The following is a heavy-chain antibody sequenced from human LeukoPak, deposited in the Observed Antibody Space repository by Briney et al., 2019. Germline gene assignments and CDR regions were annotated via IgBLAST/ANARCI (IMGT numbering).Heavy chain of an antibody. V-gene: IGHV3-13*01. J-gene: IGHJ3*02. D-gene: IGHD3-10*01. CDR2: IGTAGDT. CDR1: GFTFSSYD. Sequence: GGSLRLSCAASGFTFSSYDMHWVRQATGKGLEWVSAIGTAGDTYYPGSVKGRFTISRDNSKNTLYLQMNSLRAEDTAVYYCAKAVGDYYYYGSAEIAFDIWGQGTMVTVSS. CDR3: AKAVGDYYYYGSAEIAFDI.